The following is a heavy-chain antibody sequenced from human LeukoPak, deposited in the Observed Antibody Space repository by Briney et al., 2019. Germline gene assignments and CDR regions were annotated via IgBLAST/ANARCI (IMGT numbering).Heavy chain of an antibody. V-gene: IGHV4-59*12. CDR2: IYYSGST. CDR1: GGSISKYY. D-gene: IGHD2-2*01. J-gene: IGHJ5*02. Sequence: SETLSLTCTVSGGSISKYYWNWIRQPPGKGLEWIGYIYYSGSTNYSPSLKSRVTVSIDMSKNQFSLKLSSVTAADTAVYYCAREVGYCSSTSCYSPFDPWGQGTLVTVSS. CDR3: AREVGYCSSTSCYSPFDP.